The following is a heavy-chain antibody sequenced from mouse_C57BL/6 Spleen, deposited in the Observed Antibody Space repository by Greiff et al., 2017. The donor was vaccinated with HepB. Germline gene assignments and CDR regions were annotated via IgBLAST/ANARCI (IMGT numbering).Heavy chain of an antibody. CDR2: IDPSDSET. CDR1: GYTFTSYW. CDR3: ARSYYGDDDYAMDY. V-gene: IGHV1-52*01. Sequence: QVQLQQPGAELVRPGSSVKLSCKASGYTFTSYWMHWVKQRPIQGLEWIGNIDPSDSETHYNQKFKDKATLTVDKSSSTAYMQLSSLTSEDSAVYYCARSYYGDDDYAMDYWGQGTSVTVSS. J-gene: IGHJ4*01. D-gene: IGHD2-9*01.